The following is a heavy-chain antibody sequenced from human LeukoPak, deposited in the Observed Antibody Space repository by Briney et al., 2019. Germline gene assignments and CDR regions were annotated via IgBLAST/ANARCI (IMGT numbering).Heavy chain of an antibody. CDR3: ARGRLVAAPIDL. CDR2: ISHSGDT. CDR1: GGSISSINW. Sequence: SETLSLTCAVSGGSISSINWCNWVRQSPGKGLEWIGEISHSGDTNYSPSLKSRVTISVDKSKNQFSLNLTSVTAADTAVYYCARGRLVAAPIDLWGRGTLVTVSS. J-gene: IGHJ2*01. D-gene: IGHD6-25*01. V-gene: IGHV4-4*02.